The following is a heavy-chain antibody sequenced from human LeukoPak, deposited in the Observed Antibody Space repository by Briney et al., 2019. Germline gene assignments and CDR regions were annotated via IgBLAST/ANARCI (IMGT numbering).Heavy chain of an antibody. Sequence: GESLKISCKGSGYSFTTYLIGWVRQMPGKGLEGMWIINPVDSDTRYSPAFQGQVSISPDKYISTPYLEGTSMTASDTAMYYCARHRGSDKQWLPRGWYLDLWGRGTLVTVST. V-gene: IGHV5-51*01. J-gene: IGHJ2*01. D-gene: IGHD6-19*01. CDR3: ARHRGSDKQWLPRGWYLDL. CDR1: GYSFTTYL. CDR2: INPVDSDT.